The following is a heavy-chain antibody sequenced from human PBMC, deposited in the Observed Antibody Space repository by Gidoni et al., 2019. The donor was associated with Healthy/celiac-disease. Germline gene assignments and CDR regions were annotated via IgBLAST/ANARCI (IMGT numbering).Heavy chain of an antibody. J-gene: IGHJ4*02. D-gene: IGHD3-10*01. Sequence: EVQLVESGGGLVQPGVSLRLFCAASGFTFSICHMHWVRQATGKGLEWVSAIGTAGDTYYPGSVKGRFTISRENAKNSLYLQMNSLRAGDTAVYYCARLDYYGSGSYDYWGQGTLVTVSS. CDR2: IGTAGDT. V-gene: IGHV3-13*01. CDR1: GFTFSICH. CDR3: ARLDYYGSGSYDY.